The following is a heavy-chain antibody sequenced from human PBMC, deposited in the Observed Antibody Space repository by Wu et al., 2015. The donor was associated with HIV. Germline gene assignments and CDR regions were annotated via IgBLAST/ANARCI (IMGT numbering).Heavy chain of an antibody. CDR2: INTYNGNT. D-gene: IGHD6-13*01. CDR3: ARDYALVRRMSFDI. V-gene: IGHV1-18*01. CDR1: GYTFFSYG. J-gene: IGHJ3*02. Sequence: QVQLVQSGAEVKKPGASVKVSCKASGYTFFSYGVSWVRQAPGQGLEWMGWINTYNGNTNHAQKLQGRVTMTTDTSQSTVYMELRSLRSDDTAVYYXARDYALVRRMSFDIVGQGTMLTVSS.